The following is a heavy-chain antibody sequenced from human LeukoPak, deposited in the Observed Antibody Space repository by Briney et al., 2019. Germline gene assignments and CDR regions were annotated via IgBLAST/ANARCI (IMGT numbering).Heavy chain of an antibody. D-gene: IGHD2-8*01. CDR3: AVRDALRGYFTNGLCSSFDY. V-gene: IGHV3-23*01. J-gene: IGHJ4*02. CDR1: GFTFYSLD. CDR2: ISDTGATT. Sequence: PGGSLRLSCSRYGFTFYSLDMGRQGQAPGKGLEWVSAISDTGATTYDADSVKGRFTISRDNSRSTLYLQMNSLRADDTTLYYIAVRDALRGYFTNGLCSSFDYWGQGTLVTVSS.